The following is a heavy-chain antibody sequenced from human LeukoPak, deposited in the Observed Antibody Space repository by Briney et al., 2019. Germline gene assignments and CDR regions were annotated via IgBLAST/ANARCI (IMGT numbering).Heavy chain of an antibody. CDR2: ISSSSSYI. CDR1: GFTFSSYS. V-gene: IGHV3-21*01. Sequence: PGGSLRLFCAASGFTFSSYSMNWVRQAPGKGLEWVSSISSSSSYIYYADSVKGRFTISRDNAKNSLYLQMNSLRAEDTAVYYCARDLGLRNNWFDPWGQGTLVTVSS. CDR3: ARDLGLRNNWFDP. J-gene: IGHJ5*02.